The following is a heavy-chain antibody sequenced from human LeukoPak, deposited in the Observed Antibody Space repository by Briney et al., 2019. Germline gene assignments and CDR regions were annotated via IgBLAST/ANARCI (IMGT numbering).Heavy chain of an antibody. D-gene: IGHD6-13*01. CDR2: IYPGDSDT. Sequence: GESLKISCKGSGYSFTSYWIGWVRQMPGKDLEWMGIIYPGDSDTRYSPSFQGQVTISADKSISTAYLQWSSLKASDTAMYYCARRAPGIAAAYPFDIWGQGTMVTVSS. CDR3: ARRAPGIAAAYPFDI. J-gene: IGHJ3*02. CDR1: GYSFTSYW. V-gene: IGHV5-51*01.